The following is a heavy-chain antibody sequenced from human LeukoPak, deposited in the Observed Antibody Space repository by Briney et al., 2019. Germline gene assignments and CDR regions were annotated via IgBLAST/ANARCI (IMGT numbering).Heavy chain of an antibody. CDR1: GGSFSGYY. CDR3: ARVGAEPAFDY. CDR2: INHSGST. J-gene: IGHJ4*02. V-gene: IGHV4-34*01. Sequence: NPSETLSPTCAVYGGSFSGYYWSWIRQPPGKGLEWIGEINHSGSTNYNPSLKSRVTISVDTSKNQFSLKLSSVTAADTAVYYCARVGAEPAFDYWGQGTLVTVSS.